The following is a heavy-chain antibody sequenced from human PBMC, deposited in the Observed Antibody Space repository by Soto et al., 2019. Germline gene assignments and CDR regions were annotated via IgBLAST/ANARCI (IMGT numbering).Heavy chain of an antibody. D-gene: IGHD6-13*01. Sequence: QVQLVQSGAEVKKPGSSVKVSCKASGVTFSRDFITWVRQAPGQGLEWMGGTDPIFGTANYAQKFRDRVTITADESTSTAYMELSSLRSEDTAVYYCARSNIALRYFDYWGQGTLVTVSS. CDR2: TDPIFGTA. CDR3: ARSNIALRYFDY. CDR1: GVTFSRDF. J-gene: IGHJ4*02. V-gene: IGHV1-69*01.